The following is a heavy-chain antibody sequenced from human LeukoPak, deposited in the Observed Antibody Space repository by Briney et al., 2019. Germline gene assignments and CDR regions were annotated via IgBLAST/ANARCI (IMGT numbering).Heavy chain of an antibody. CDR3: ATGVATDKRRFWFDP. Sequence: GESLKISCKGSGYSFTSYWIGWVRQMPGKGLEWMGIIYPGDSDTRYSPSFQGQVTISADKSISTAYVQWSSLKASDTAMYYCATGVATDKRRFWFDPWGQGTLVTVSS. CDR2: IYPGDSDT. J-gene: IGHJ5*02. V-gene: IGHV5-51*01. D-gene: IGHD5-12*01. CDR1: GYSFTSYW.